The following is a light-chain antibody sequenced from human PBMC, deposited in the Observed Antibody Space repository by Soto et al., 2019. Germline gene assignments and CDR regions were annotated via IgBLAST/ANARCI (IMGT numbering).Light chain of an antibody. CDR2: GAL. CDR3: QQYNNWPRT. Sequence: EIVMTQSPATLSVSPVEIATLPFIATQTVSSNLAWYQQKPGQAPRLLIYGALTRATGIPARFSGSGSGTEFTLTISSLQSEDFAVYYCQQYNNWPRTFGQGTKVDI. J-gene: IGKJ1*01. CDR1: QTVSSN. V-gene: IGKV3-15*01.